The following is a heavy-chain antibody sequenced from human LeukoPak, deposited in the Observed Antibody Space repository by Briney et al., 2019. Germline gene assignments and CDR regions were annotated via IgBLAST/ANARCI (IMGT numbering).Heavy chain of an antibody. CDR2: IIPILGIA. J-gene: IGHJ3*02. CDR3: ASGPPRDAFDI. Sequence: PQASVKVSCKASGGTFSSYAISWVRQAPGQGLEWMGRIIPILGIANYAQKFQGRVTITADKSTSTAYMELSSLRSEDTAVYYCASGPPRDAFDIWGQGTMVTVSS. CDR1: GGTFSSYA. V-gene: IGHV1-69*04.